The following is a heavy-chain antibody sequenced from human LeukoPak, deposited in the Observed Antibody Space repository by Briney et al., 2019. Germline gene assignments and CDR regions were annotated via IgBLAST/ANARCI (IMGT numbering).Heavy chain of an antibody. Sequence: PGGSLRLSCAASGFTFSSCSMNWVRQAPGKGLEWVSSISSSSSYIYYADSVKGRFTISRDNAKNSLYLQMNSLRAEDTAVYYCARDLYDYVWGSPIIGYWGQGTLVTVSS. V-gene: IGHV3-21*01. CDR3: ARDLYDYVWGSPIIGY. CDR2: ISSSSSYI. D-gene: IGHD3-16*01. CDR1: GFTFSSCS. J-gene: IGHJ4*02.